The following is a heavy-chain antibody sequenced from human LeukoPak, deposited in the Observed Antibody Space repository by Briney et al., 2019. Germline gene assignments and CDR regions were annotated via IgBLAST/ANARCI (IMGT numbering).Heavy chain of an antibody. Sequence: SETLSLTCTVSGGSITNSNYHWGWIRQPPGKGLEWIGSVYYSGTTYYNPSLRSRVTISVDTSKNQFSLKVSSVTAADTAVYYCATTYGYTSGGYDYWGQGTLVTVSS. V-gene: IGHV4-39*01. J-gene: IGHJ4*02. CDR1: GGSITNSNYH. CDR2: VYYSGTT. D-gene: IGHD6-19*01. CDR3: ATTYGYTSGGYDY.